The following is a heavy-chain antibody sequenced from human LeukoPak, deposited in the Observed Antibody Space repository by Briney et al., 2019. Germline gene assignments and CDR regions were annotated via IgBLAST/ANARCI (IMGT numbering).Heavy chain of an antibody. CDR3: ARVVRYCSGSSCYWFDY. V-gene: IGHV4-38-2*01. Sequence: SETLSLTCAVSGYSISSGYYWGWIRQPPGKGLEWIGSIYHSGSTYYNPSLKSRIIISVDTSKNQFSLKLSSVTAADTAVYYCARVVRYCSGSSCYWFDYGGQGTLVTVSS. D-gene: IGHD2-15*01. CDR2: IYHSGST. J-gene: IGHJ4*02. CDR1: GYSISSGYY.